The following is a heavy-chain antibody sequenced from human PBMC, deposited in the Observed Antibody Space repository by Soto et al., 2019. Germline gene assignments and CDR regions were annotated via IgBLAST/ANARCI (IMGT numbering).Heavy chain of an antibody. J-gene: IGHJ6*02. Sequence: ASVKVSCKASGGTFSSYAISWVRQAPGQGLEWMGGIIPIFGTANYAQKFQGRVTITADESTSTAYMELSSLRSEDTAVYYCARAESGGYGYYYGMDVWGQGTTVTVSS. D-gene: IGHD1-26*01. CDR1: GGTFSSYA. CDR3: ARAESGGYGYYYGMDV. CDR2: IIPIFGTA. V-gene: IGHV1-69*13.